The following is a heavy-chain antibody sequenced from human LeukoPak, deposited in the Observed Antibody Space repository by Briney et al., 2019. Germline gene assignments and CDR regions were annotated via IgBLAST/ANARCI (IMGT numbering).Heavy chain of an antibody. V-gene: IGHV1-69*13. Sequence: ASVKVSCKASGYTFTSYAMNWVRQAPGQGLEWMGGIIPIFGTANYAQKFQGRVTITADESTSTAYMELSSLRSEDTAVYYCARSRDEGVSDYYDSWYYFDYWGQGTLVTVSS. J-gene: IGHJ4*02. CDR2: IIPIFGTA. D-gene: IGHD3-22*01. CDR3: ARSRDEGVSDYYDSWYYFDY. CDR1: GYTFTSYA.